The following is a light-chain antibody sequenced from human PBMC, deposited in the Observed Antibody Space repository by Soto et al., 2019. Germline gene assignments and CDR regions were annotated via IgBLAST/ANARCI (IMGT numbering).Light chain of an antibody. CDR2: DVS. CDR1: QNISSY. V-gene: IGKV3-11*01. J-gene: IGKJ1*01. CDR3: QQRSDWPWT. Sequence: IVLTQSPATLSLSPGNRAALSCRASQNISSYLIWYQQKPGQSPRVLIYDVSNRATGIPTRFSGSGSGTDFTLTISSLEPEDFAVYYCQQRSDWPWTFGQGTKVDIK.